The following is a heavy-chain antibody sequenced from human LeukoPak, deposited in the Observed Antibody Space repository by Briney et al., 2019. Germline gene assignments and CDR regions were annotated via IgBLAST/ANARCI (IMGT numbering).Heavy chain of an antibody. CDR2: IYYSGST. Sequence: PSQTLSLTCTVSGGSISSGGYYWSWIRQHPGKGLEWIGYIYYSGSTYYNPSLKSRVTISVDTSKNQSSLKLSSVTAADTAVYYCAISGDYYDSSGYYPFDYWGQGTLVTVSS. D-gene: IGHD3-22*01. CDR1: GGSISSGGYY. V-gene: IGHV4-31*03. CDR3: AISGDYYDSSGYYPFDY. J-gene: IGHJ4*02.